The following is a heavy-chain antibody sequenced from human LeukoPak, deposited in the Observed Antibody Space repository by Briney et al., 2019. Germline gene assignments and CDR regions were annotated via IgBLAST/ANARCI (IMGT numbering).Heavy chain of an antibody. J-gene: IGHJ4*02. CDR2: IYSRGST. V-gene: IGHV3-66*01. CDR1: GFTVSSNY. CDR3: ARGLDSGDAAGY. Sequence: GGSLRLSCAASGFTVSSNYMTWVRQAPGKGLEWVSVIYSRGSTYYADSVKGRFTISRDTSKNTLHLQMNSLRAEDTAVYYCARGLDSGDAAGYWGQGTLVTVSS. D-gene: IGHD3-10*01.